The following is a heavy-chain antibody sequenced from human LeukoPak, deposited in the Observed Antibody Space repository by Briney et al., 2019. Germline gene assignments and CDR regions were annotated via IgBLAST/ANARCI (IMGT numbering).Heavy chain of an antibody. D-gene: IGHD3-9*01. J-gene: IGHJ4*01. CDR2: ISGSGGST. CDR3: ARADYDILTGPLFFDY. V-gene: IGHV3-23*01. Sequence: QSGGSLRLSCAASGFTFSSYAMTWVRQAPGKGLEWVSTISGSGGSTYYADSVKGRFTISRDNAKNSLYLQMNSLRAEDTAVYYCARADYDILTGPLFFDYWGQGTLVTVSS. CDR1: GFTFSSYA.